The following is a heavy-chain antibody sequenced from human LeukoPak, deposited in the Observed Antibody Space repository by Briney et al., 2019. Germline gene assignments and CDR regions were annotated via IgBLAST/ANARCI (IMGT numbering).Heavy chain of an antibody. V-gene: IGHV4-30-4*08. CDR1: GGSISSGDYY. Sequence: PSETLSLTCTVSGGSISSGDYYWSWIRQPPGKSLEWTGYIYYSGSTYYNPSLKSRVTISVDTSQNQCSLKLSSVTAADTAVYYCARRTYDILTGHLDYGGQGTLVNVSS. CDR3: ARRTYDILTGHLDY. J-gene: IGHJ4*02. D-gene: IGHD3-9*01. CDR2: IYYSGST.